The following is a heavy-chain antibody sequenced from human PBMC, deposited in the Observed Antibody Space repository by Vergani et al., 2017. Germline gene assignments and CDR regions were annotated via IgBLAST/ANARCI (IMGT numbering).Heavy chain of an antibody. D-gene: IGHD6-19*01. Sequence: EVQLLASGGDLVQPGGSLRLSCAASGFTFIMHAMSWVRQAPGKGLEWVSTLSASDRRTHYADSVKGRFTISRDNSKNTLFLHMNSLRPEDTAVYYCAKVGRSEVAGTFGACDIWGQGTMVSVAS. V-gene: IGHV3-23*01. CDR2: LSASDRRT. J-gene: IGHJ3*02. CDR3: AKVGRSEVAGTFGACDI. CDR1: GFTFIMHA.